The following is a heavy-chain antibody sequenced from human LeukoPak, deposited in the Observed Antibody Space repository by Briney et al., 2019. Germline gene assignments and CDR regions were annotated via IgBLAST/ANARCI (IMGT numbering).Heavy chain of an antibody. CDR2: ISYDGSNK. Sequence: VGSLRLSCAASGFTFCGYAIRCVRQAPGKGLEWVAVISYDGSNKYYADSAKVRFTISRDNSKNTLYLQMNSLRAEHTAGYYCGRTKGLSYYYGIDVWGQGTTDTVPS. V-gene: IGHV3-30-3*01. D-gene: IGHD2-8*01. CDR1: GFTFCGYA. J-gene: IGHJ6*01. CDR3: GRTKGLSYYYGIDV.